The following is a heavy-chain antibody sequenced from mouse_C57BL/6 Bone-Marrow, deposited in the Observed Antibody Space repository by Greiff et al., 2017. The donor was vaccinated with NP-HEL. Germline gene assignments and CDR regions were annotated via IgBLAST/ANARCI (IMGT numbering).Heavy chain of an antibody. CDR2: INPGSGGT. Sequence: QVQLQQSGAELVRPGTSVKVSCKASGYAFTNYLIEWVKQRPGQGLEWIGVINPGSGGTNYNEKFKGKATLTADKSSSTAYMQLSSLTSEDSAVYFCAIYDYVPFDYWGQGTTLTDSS. CDR3: AIYDYVPFDY. V-gene: IGHV1-54*01. CDR1: GYAFTNYL. J-gene: IGHJ2*01. D-gene: IGHD2-4*01.